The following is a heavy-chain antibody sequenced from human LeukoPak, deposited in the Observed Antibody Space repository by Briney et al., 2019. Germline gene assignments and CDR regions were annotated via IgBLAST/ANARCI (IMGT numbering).Heavy chain of an antibody. D-gene: IGHD3-3*01. V-gene: IGHV4-34*01. CDR3: ARGRRGYYDFWSGYYLLY. J-gene: IGHJ4*02. Sequence: SETLSLTCAVYGGSFSGYYWSWIRQPPGKGLEWIGEINHSGSTNYNPSLKSRVTISVDTSKNQFSLKLSSLTAADTAVYYCARGRRGYYDFWSGYYLLYWGQGTLVTVSS. CDR1: GGSFSGYY. CDR2: INHSGST.